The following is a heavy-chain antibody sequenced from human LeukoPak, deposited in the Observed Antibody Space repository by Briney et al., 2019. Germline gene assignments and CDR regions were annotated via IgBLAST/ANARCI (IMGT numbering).Heavy chain of an antibody. CDR2: IPFDGSSE. V-gene: IGHV3-30*02. CDR3: ATAADYGDPEY. D-gene: IGHD4-17*01. CDR1: GLTFSSYG. Sequence: PGGSMRLSCAASGLTFSSYGIHWVRQVSGKGLEWVAFIPFDGSSEDFATSVEGRFTVSRDNSKNTLCLQMNSLRPEDTAVYYCATAADYGDPEYWGQGTLVTVSS. J-gene: IGHJ4*02.